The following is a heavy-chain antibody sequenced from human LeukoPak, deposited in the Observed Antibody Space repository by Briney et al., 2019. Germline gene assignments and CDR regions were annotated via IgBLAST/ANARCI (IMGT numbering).Heavy chain of an antibody. CDR1: GGSISSYY. V-gene: IGHV4-59*01. CDR3: ARKGGRVYYYYYGMDV. CDR2: IYYSGST. D-gene: IGHD3-16*01. J-gene: IGHJ6*02. Sequence: SETLSLTCTVSGGSISSYYWSWIRQPPGKGLEWIGHIYYSGSTNYNPSLKSRVTISVDTSKNQFSLKLSSVTAADTAVYYCARKGGRVYYYYYGMDVWGQGTTVTVSS.